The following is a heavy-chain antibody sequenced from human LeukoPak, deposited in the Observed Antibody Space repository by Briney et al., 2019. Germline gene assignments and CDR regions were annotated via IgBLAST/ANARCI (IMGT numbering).Heavy chain of an antibody. CDR2: ISAYNGNT. CDR3: ASSSWYGGDY. D-gene: IGHD6-13*01. Sequence: ASVKVSCKASGGTFSSYAISWVRQAPGQGLEWMGWISAYNGNTNYAQKLQGRVTMTTDTSTSTAYMELRSLRSDDTAVYYCASSSWYGGDYWGQGTLVTVSS. J-gene: IGHJ4*02. V-gene: IGHV1-18*01. CDR1: GGTFSSYA.